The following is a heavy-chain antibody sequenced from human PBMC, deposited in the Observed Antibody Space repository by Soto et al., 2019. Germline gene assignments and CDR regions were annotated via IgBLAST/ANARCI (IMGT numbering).Heavy chain of an antibody. CDR2: ISSSTSHT. D-gene: IGHD6-25*01. CDR3: ASGRGAAADDFDF. CDR1: GFTFSDYY. J-gene: IGHJ4*02. Sequence: QVQLVESGGGLVKPGGSLRLSCAVSGFTFSDYYMTWIRQAPGKGLEWVSYISSSTSHTNYAVSVKGRFTISRDNAEQSLVLQMNSLTAGYAAVFYCASGRGAAADDFDFWGQGTLVTVSS. V-gene: IGHV3-11*05.